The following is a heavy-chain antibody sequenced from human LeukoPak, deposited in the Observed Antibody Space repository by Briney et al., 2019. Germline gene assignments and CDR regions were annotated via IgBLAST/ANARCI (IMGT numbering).Heavy chain of an antibody. CDR1: GFTFNTYN. CDR2: ISSSSSYI. D-gene: IGHD6-13*01. Sequence: GGSLRLSCAASGFTFNTYNMNWVRQAPGKGLEWVSSISSSSSYIYYADSLKGRFTISRDNAKNSLYLQMNSLRAEDTAVYYCARDPPTVAAAGTGFDYWGQGTLVTVSS. V-gene: IGHV3-21*01. J-gene: IGHJ4*02. CDR3: ARDPPTVAAAGTGFDY.